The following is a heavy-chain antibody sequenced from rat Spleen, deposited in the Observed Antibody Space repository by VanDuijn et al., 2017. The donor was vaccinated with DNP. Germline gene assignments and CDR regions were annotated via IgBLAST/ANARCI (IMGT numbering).Heavy chain of an antibody. V-gene: IGHV5-58*01. CDR2: ISSDGGST. CDR1: GFTFSSFW. J-gene: IGHJ2*01. CDR3: AKPDY. Sequence: EAQLVESGGGLVRPGRSLKLSCVASGFTFSSFWMYWIRQSPGKGLEWVASISSDGGSTYFPDSVQGRFTMSRDNAENTVYLQMNSLRSEDTATYYCAKPDYWGQGVMVTVSS.